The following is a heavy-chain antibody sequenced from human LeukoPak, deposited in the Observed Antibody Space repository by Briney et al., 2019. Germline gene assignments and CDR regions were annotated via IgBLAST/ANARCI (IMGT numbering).Heavy chain of an antibody. CDR2: LSYDGSA. CDR1: GASITSKAYF. D-gene: IGHD3-22*01. Sequence: SETLSLTCTVSGASITSKAYFWGWIRRPPGKGLEWVGTLSYDGSAYYNTSLRSRVTISVDTSKSQFSLKVTSVTAADTAVYFCARGLVDYELPKGYIDYWGRGTLVTVSS. V-gene: IGHV4-39*07. J-gene: IGHJ4*02. CDR3: ARGLVDYELPKGYIDY.